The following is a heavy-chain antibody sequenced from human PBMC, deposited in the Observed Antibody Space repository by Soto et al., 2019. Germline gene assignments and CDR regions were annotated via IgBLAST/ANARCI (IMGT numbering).Heavy chain of an antibody. J-gene: IGHJ5*02. CDR3: AQSRAAAGTWWFAP. V-gene: IGHV1-18*01. CDR1: GYTFTSYG. D-gene: IGHD6-13*01. Sequence: ASVKVSCKASGYTFTSYGISWVRQAPGQGLEWMGWISAYNGNTNYAQKLQGGVTMTTDTSTSTAYMELRSLRSDDTAVYYCAQSRAAAGTWWFAPWGQGTLVTVSS. CDR2: ISAYNGNT.